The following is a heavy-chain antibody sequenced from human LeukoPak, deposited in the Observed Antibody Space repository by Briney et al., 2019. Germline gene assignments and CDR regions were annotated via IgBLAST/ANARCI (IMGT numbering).Heavy chain of an antibody. CDR1: GFTFSSYA. Sequence: GGSLRLSCAASGFTFSSYAMSWVRQAPGKGLEWVSTISGNGGATYYADSVKGRFTISRDNSKNTLYLQMNSLRAEDTAVYYCAKDPPSSGTTFDYWGQGTLVTVSS. CDR2: ISGNGGAT. V-gene: IGHV3-23*01. D-gene: IGHD2/OR15-2a*01. CDR3: AKDPPSSGTTFDY. J-gene: IGHJ4*02.